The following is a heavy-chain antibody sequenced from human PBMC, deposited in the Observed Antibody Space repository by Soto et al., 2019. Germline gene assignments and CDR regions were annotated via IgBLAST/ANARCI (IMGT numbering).Heavy chain of an antibody. J-gene: IGHJ6*02. CDR2: IDPSGDSST. D-gene: IGHD2-2*01. CDR1: GYTFINYY. V-gene: IGHV1-46*03. CDR3: ARDLPSTSYGLDV. Sequence: QVQLVQSGAEVKKPGASLSISCKASGYTFINYYMHWVRQVPGQGLEWMGAIDPSGDSSTTYAQNFQGRVTITRDTSTRTVYLELTSLRSEDTAVYYCARDLPSTSYGLDVWGQGTTVTVS.